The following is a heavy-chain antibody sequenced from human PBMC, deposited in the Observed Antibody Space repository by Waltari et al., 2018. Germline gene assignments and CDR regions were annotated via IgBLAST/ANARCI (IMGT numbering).Heavy chain of an antibody. D-gene: IGHD3-22*01. CDR3: ARGPSSGYYDY. V-gene: IGHV3-53*01. Sequence: EVQLVESGGGLIQPGGSLRLSCAASGFTVSSNYRSWVRQAPGKGLEWVSVFYSGGSTYYADAVKGRFTISRDNSKNTLYLQMNSLRAEDTAVYYCARGPSSGYYDYWGQGTLVTVSS. CDR2: FYSGGST. CDR1: GFTVSSNY. J-gene: IGHJ4*02.